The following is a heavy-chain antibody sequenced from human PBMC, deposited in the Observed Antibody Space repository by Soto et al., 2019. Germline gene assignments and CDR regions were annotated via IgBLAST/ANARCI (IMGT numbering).Heavy chain of an antibody. Sequence: SETLSLTCAVYGGSFSGYYWSWIRQPPGKGLEWIGEINHSGSTNYNPSLKSRVTISVDTSKNQFSLKLSSVTAADTAVYYCARAGVVDYSNYPQSYYYYMDVWGKGTTVTVSS. CDR3: ARAGVVDYSNYPQSYYYYMDV. CDR1: GGSFSGYY. CDR2: INHSGST. V-gene: IGHV4-34*01. J-gene: IGHJ6*03. D-gene: IGHD4-4*01.